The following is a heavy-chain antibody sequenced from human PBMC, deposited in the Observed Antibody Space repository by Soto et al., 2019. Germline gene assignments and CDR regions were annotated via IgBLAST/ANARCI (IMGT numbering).Heavy chain of an antibody. V-gene: IGHV3-11*01. CDR3: ASVLSIANSV. CDR2: ISSSGSTI. Sequence: QVQLVEAGGGLGKPGGSLRLSCAASGFTFSDYYMSWIRQAPGKGLECVSYISSSGSTIYYEDSVKDRFTISRDNAKNSLYLQLNSLRAEDTAVYYCASVLSIANSVWGQATLVTVSS. D-gene: IGHD6-6*01. CDR1: GFTFSDYY. J-gene: IGHJ4*02.